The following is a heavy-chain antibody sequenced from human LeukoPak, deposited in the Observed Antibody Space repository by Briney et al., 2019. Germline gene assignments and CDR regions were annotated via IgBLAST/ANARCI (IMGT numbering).Heavy chain of an antibody. CDR2: INPSGGST. V-gene: IGHV1-46*01. J-gene: IGHJ4*02. Sequence: GASVKVSCKASGYTFTSYYMHWVRQAPGQGLEWMAIINPSGGSTSYAQKFQGRVTMTRDTSTSTVYMELSSLRSEDTAVYYCARTTYYYDSSGCDYYFDYWGQGTLVTVSS. D-gene: IGHD3-22*01. CDR1: GYTFTSYY. CDR3: ARTTYYYDSSGCDYYFDY.